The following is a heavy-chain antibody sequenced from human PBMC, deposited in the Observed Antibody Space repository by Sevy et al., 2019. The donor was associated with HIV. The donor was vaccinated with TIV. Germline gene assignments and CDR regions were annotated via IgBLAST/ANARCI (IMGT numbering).Heavy chain of an antibody. D-gene: IGHD6-13*01. CDR1: GYTLTELS. V-gene: IGHV1-24*01. CDR3: ATEQQLSYYFHY. Sequence: ASVKVSCKVSGYTLTELSMHWVRQAPGKGLEWMGGFDPEDGETIYAQKFQGRVTMTEDTSTDTAYMELSSLRSEDTAVYYCATEQQLSYYFHYWGQGTLVTVSS. CDR2: FDPEDGET. J-gene: IGHJ4*02.